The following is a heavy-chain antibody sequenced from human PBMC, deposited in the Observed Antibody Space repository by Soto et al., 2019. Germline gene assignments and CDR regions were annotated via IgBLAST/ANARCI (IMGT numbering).Heavy chain of an antibody. Sequence: VASVKVSCKASGYTFTSYDINWVRQATGQGLEWMGWMNPNSGNTGYAQKFQGRVTMTRNTSISTAYMELSSLRSEDTAVYYCARGGLYYYGSGSYYYYYGMDVWGQGTTVTVSS. D-gene: IGHD3-10*01. CDR3: ARGGLYYYGSGSYYYYYGMDV. J-gene: IGHJ6*02. V-gene: IGHV1-8*01. CDR2: MNPNSGNT. CDR1: GYTFTSYD.